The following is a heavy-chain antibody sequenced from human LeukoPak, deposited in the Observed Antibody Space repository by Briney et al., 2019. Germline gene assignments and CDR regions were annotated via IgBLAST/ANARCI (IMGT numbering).Heavy chain of an antibody. V-gene: IGHV3-48*04. Sequence: GGSLRLSYAASGFTFSSCSMNWVRQAPGKGLEWISYITSSSSSMYYADSVKGRFTISRDNAKNSLYLQMNSLRAEDTAVYYCARGPGYSSSWVAFDIWGQGTMVTVSS. D-gene: IGHD6-13*01. J-gene: IGHJ3*02. CDR3: ARGPGYSSSWVAFDI. CDR2: ITSSSSSM. CDR1: GFTFSSCS.